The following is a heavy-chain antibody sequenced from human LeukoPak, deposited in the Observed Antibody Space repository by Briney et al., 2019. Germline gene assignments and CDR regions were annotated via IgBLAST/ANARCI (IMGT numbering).Heavy chain of an antibody. V-gene: IGHV3-23*01. Sequence: TGGSLRLSCAASGFTFSIYAMSWVRQAPGKGLEWVSSIASRGEGTYYADSVKGRFTISRDNSKNTLYLQMNSLRAEDTAVYYCAKVAVVVAATIWFDPWGQGTLVTVSS. D-gene: IGHD2-15*01. CDR2: IASRGEGT. CDR3: AKVAVVVAATIWFDP. J-gene: IGHJ5*02. CDR1: GFTFSIYA.